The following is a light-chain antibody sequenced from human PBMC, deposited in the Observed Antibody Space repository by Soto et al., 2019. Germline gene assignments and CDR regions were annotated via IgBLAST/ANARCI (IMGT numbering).Light chain of an antibody. Sequence: DIVMTQSPLSLPVTPGEPASISCRSSQSLLHSNGYNYLDWYLQKPGQSPQLLIYLGSNRASGVPDGFGGSGSGTDFPLKISMVEAEDVGFYYCMQALQPPEYTFGQGTKLEIK. CDR2: LGS. CDR3: MQALQPPEYT. J-gene: IGKJ2*01. CDR1: QSLLHSNGYNY. V-gene: IGKV2-28*01.